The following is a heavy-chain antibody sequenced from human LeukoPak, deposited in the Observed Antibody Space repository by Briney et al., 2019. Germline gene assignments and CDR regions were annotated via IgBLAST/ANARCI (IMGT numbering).Heavy chain of an antibody. J-gene: IGHJ4*02. D-gene: IGHD3-3*01. CDR1: GGSISSSSYY. Sequence: SETLSLTCTVSGGSISSSSYYWGWIRQPPGKGLEWIGSIYYSGSTYYNPSLKSRVTISVDTSKNQFSLKLSSVTAADTAVYYCARVPYDFWSGYLDYWGQGTLVTVSS. V-gene: IGHV4-39*07. CDR3: ARVPYDFWSGYLDY. CDR2: IYYSGST.